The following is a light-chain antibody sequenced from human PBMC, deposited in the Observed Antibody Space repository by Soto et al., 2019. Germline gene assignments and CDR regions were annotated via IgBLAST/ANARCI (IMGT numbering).Light chain of an antibody. V-gene: IGKV3-20*01. J-gene: IGKJ1*01. CDR2: GAS. CDR3: QEYGTSRT. Sequence: EIVLTQSPGALSLSPGERATLSCRASQSVGSRYLAWYQQKPRQAPRLLIYGASSRATGIPDRFSGSGSGTDFTLTISRLEPEDFAVYYCQEYGTSRTFGQGTKVEI. CDR1: QSVGSRY.